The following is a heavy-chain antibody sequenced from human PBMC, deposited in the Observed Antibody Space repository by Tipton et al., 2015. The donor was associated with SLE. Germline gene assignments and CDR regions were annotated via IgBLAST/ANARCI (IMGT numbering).Heavy chain of an antibody. V-gene: IGHV3-7*01. CDR3: ARDLPPEYCSGGTCFYHQYCFDY. D-gene: IGHD2-15*01. CDR2: IKQDGSEK. Sequence: SLRLSCAASGFMFSSYWMSWVRQAPGKGLEWVANIKQDGSEKYYVDSVKGRLTISRDNAKNSLYLEMDSLRAEDTAVYYCARDLPPEYCSGGTCFYHQYCFDYWGHGTLVTVSS. CDR1: GFMFSSYW. J-gene: IGHJ4*01.